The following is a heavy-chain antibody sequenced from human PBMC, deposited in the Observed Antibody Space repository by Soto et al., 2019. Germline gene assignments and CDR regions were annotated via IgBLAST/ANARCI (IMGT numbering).Heavy chain of an antibody. J-gene: IGHJ3*02. V-gene: IGHV4-31*03. Sequence: PSETLSLTCTVSGGSISSPNFYWSWIRQHPGKGLEWIGHIYYNGTTYYNPTLKSRVSISVDTSKNQFSLKLSSVTAADTAVYYCASKFGELLADAFDIWGKGTVVTGSS. CDR1: GGSISSPNFY. CDR3: ASKFGELLADAFDI. CDR2: IYYNGTT. D-gene: IGHD3-10*01.